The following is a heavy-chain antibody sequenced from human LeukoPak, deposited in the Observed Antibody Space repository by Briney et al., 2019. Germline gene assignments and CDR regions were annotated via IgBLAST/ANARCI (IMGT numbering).Heavy chain of an antibody. V-gene: IGHV3-21*01. CDR2: ISSSSSYI. CDR3: AREGAYRSGYFDY. D-gene: IGHD2-21*01. J-gene: IGHJ4*02. CDR1: GFTFSSYS. Sequence: PGGSLRLSRAASGFTFSSYSMNWVRQAPGRGLEWVSSISSSSSYIYYADSVKGRFTISRDNAKNSLYLQMSSLRAEDTAVYYCAREGAYRSGYFDYWGQGTLVTVSS.